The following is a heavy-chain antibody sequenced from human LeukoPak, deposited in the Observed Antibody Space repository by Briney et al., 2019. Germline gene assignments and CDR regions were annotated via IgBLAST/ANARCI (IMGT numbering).Heavy chain of an antibody. J-gene: IGHJ4*02. Sequence: SETLSLTCTVSGGSISSSSYYWGWIRQPPGKGLEWIGSIYYSGSTYYNPSLKSRVTISVDTSKNQFSLKLSSVTAADTAVYYCARQRSSFYDYWGQGTLVTVSS. CDR1: GGSISSSSYY. V-gene: IGHV4-39*01. CDR2: IYYSGST. D-gene: IGHD6-13*01. CDR3: ARQRSSFYDY.